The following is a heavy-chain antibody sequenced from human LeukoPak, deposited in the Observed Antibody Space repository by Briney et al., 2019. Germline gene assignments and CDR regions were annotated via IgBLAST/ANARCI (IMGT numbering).Heavy chain of an antibody. CDR1: GYSFTTYW. J-gene: IGHJ4*02. V-gene: IGHV5-51*01. Sequence: GESLKISCKGSGYSFTTYWIGWVRQMPGKGLEWMGIIYPGDSDTRYSPSFQGLVTISADKSISTAYLQWSSLKASDTAMYYCARHQIVGATRSSFDYWGQATLVTVSS. CDR2: IYPGDSDT. D-gene: IGHD1-26*01. CDR3: ARHQIVGATRSSFDY.